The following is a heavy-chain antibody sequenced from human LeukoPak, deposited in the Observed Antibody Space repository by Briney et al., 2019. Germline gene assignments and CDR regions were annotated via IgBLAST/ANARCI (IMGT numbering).Heavy chain of an antibody. Sequence: GGSLRLSCAASGFTFSSYAMSWVRQAPGKGLEWVSVIGGSGGSTYCADSVKGRFTISRDNAKNSLYLQMNSLRAEDTAVYYCARTQGDQAFDIWGQGTMVTVSS. D-gene: IGHD3-16*01. CDR1: GFTFSSYA. J-gene: IGHJ3*02. CDR2: IGGSGGST. V-gene: IGHV3-23*01. CDR3: ARTQGDQAFDI.